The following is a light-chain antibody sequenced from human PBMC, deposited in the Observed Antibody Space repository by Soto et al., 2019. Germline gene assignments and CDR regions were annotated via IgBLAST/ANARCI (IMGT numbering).Light chain of an antibody. CDR2: KVS. CDR3: MQAAQWPRT. Sequence: DVVMTQSPLSLPVTLGQPASISCRSSQSLVSSDGNTYLNWFHQRPGQSPRRLIYKVSNRDSGVPGRFSGSGSGTEFTLTISRVEAEDAGVYYCMQAAQWPRTFGPGTKVDIK. CDR1: QSLVSSDGNTY. V-gene: IGKV2-30*01. J-gene: IGKJ3*01.